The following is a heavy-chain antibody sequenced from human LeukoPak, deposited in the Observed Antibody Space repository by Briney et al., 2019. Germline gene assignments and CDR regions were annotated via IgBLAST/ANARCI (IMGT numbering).Heavy chain of an antibody. D-gene: IGHD3-3*01. V-gene: IGHV3-30*02. CDR3: AKERGVDLEWLPYPLYYFDY. CDR2: IRYDGSNK. Sequence: GGSLRLSCAASGFTFSDYYMSWIRQAPGKGLEWVAFIRYDGSNKYYADSVKGRFTISRDNSKNTLYLQMNSLRAEDTAVYYCAKERGVDLEWLPYPLYYFDYWGQGTLVTVSS. CDR1: GFTFSDYY. J-gene: IGHJ4*02.